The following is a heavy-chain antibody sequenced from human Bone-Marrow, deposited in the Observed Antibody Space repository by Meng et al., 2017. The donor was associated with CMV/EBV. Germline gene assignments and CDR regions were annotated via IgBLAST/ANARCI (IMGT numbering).Heavy chain of an antibody. Sequence: GESLKISCAASGFTFSSYWMHWVRQAPGKGLVWVSRINSDGSSTSYADSVKGRFTISRDNAKNSLHQQMNSLRVEDMAVYYCARTRGKYQTIVGPSYDYWGQGTLVTVSS. CDR2: INSDGSST. D-gene: IGHD1-26*01. CDR1: GFTFSSYW. CDR3: ARTRGKYQTIVGPSYDY. J-gene: IGHJ4*02. V-gene: IGHV3-74*01.